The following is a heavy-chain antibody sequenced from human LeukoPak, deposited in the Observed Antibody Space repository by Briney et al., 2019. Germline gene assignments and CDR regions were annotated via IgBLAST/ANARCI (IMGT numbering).Heavy chain of an antibody. CDR2: TYYRSKWYN. Sequence: SQTLSLTCALSGDSLSSNSSAWNCIKQSPSRGLEWLGRTYYRSKWYNDYALSVKSRITINPDTSKNQFSLQLNSVTPEDTAVYYCAREDSSGYYSAFDYWGQGTLVTVSS. CDR1: GDSLSSNSSA. D-gene: IGHD3-22*01. CDR3: AREDSSGYYSAFDY. V-gene: IGHV6-1*01. J-gene: IGHJ4*02.